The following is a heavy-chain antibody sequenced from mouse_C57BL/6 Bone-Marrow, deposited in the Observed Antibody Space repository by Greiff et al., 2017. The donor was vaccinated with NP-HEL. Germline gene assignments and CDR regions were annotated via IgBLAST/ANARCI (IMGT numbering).Heavy chain of an antibody. CDR1: GFSLTSYG. D-gene: IGHD1-1*01. J-gene: IGHJ3*01. CDR2: IWSGGST. Sequence: VQLQQSGPGLVQPSQRLSITCTVSGFSLTSYGVHWVRQPPGKGLEWLGVIWSGGSTDYNAAFISRLSISKDNSKSQVFFKMNSLQADDTAIYYCAKSSHYYGSSSFAYWGQGTLVTVSA. CDR3: AKSSHYYGSSSFAY. V-gene: IGHV2-4*01.